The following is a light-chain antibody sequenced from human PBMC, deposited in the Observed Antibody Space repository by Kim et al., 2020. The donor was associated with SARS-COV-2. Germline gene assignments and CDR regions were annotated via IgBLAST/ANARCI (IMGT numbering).Light chain of an antibody. V-gene: IGKV1-5*03. CDR1: QSFSSW. CDR3: QQYNSYPIT. CDR2: QTS. Sequence: DIQMTQSPSTVSASVGDRVTITCRASQSFSSWLAWYQQKPGKAPKLLIYQTSSLQSGVPSRFSGSGSGTEFTLTINSLQPDDFATYYCQQYNSYPITFGQVTRLEIK. J-gene: IGKJ5*01.